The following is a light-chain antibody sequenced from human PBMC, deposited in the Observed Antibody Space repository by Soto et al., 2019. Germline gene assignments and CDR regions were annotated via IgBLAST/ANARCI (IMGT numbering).Light chain of an antibody. CDR3: QQRSNWPWT. CDR2: DAS. Sequence: ELVLTQSPATLSLSPGEGATLSCRASQTVSTYLAWYQQKPGQAPRLLIYDASSRATGIPARFSGSGSGTDFTLTISSLEPEDFAVYYCQQRSNWPWTFGQGTKVEIK. V-gene: IGKV3-11*01. CDR1: QTVSTY. J-gene: IGKJ1*01.